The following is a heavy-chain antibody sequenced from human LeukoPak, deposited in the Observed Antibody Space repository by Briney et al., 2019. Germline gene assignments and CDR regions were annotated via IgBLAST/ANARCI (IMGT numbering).Heavy chain of an antibody. V-gene: IGHV4-39*07. J-gene: IGHJ4*02. D-gene: IGHD6-19*01. CDR1: GGSIRSSYYY. CDR3: ASPGYSSGGGY. Sequence: SETLSLTCTVSGGSIRSSYYYWGWIRQPPGKGLEWIGSIYDSGSTYYNPSLKSRVTISVDKSKNQFSLKLSSVTAADTAVYYCASPGYSSGGGYWGQGTLVTVSS. CDR2: IYDSGST.